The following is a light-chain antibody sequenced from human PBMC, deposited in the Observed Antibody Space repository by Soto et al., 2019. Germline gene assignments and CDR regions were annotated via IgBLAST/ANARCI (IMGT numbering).Light chain of an antibody. V-gene: IGKV1-5*03. CDR1: QSISSW. CDR2: KAY. Sequence: DGQMTQSPSPLSASVGDRVTITCRASQSISSWLAWYQQKPGKAPKLLIYKAYNLESGGTSRFSGSGPGTEFTLTISSLQPDDFATYYCQQSNSYPWTFGQGTKVEIK. J-gene: IGKJ1*01. CDR3: QQSNSYPWT.